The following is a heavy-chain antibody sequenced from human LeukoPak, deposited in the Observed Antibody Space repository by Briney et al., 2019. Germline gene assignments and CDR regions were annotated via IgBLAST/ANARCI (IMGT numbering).Heavy chain of an antibody. V-gene: IGHV5-51*01. CDR1: GYDFTNYW. Sequence: GESLKISCKDSGYDFTNYWIGWVRQMPGKGLEWMGIIYLGGSDTRYSPSFQGQVTISADRSISTAYLQWSSLKASDTAMYYCARTSSPDYRSSWFDPWGQGTLVTVSS. J-gene: IGHJ5*02. CDR2: IYLGGSDT. CDR3: ARTSSPDYRSSWFDP. D-gene: IGHD4-11*01.